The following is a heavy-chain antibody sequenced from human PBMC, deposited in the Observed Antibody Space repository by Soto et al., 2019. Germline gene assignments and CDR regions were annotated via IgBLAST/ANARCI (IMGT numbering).Heavy chain of an antibody. J-gene: IGHJ6*02. V-gene: IGHV3-11*05. Sequence: QVQLVESGGGLVKPGGSLRLSCAASGFTFSDYYMSWIRQAPGKGLEWVSYISSSSSYTNYADSVKGRFTISRDNAKNSLYLQMNSLRAEDTAVYYCARENGSGFYWAVDYYYGMDVWGQGTTVTVSS. CDR2: ISSSSSYT. CDR3: ARENGSGFYWAVDYYYGMDV. CDR1: GFTFSDYY. D-gene: IGHD3-10*01.